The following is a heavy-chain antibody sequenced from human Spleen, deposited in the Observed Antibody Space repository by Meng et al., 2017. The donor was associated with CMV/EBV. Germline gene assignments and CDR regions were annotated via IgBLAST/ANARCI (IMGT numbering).Heavy chain of an antibody. CDR2: IYSGGST. D-gene: IGHD3-9*01. CDR3: ASPISPHYYYYGMDV. V-gene: IGHV3-53*01. CDR1: GFTVSSNY. Sequence: GESLKISCAASGFTVSSNYMSWVRQAPGKGLEWVSVIYSGGSTYYADSVKGRFTISRDNAKNSLYLQMNSLRAEDTAVYYCASPISPHYYYYGMDVWGQGTTVTVSS. J-gene: IGHJ6*02.